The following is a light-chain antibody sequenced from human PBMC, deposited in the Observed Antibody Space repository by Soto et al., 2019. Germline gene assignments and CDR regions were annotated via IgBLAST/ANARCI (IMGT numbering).Light chain of an antibody. V-gene: IGLV2-23*01. CDR2: EAS. J-gene: IGLJ1*01. CDR1: TSDIGSYNL. CDR3: CSYAGSSTWV. Sequence: QSALTQPASVSGSPGQSITISCTGTTSDIGSYNLVSWYQQHPGKVPKIIIYEASKRPSGAPYRFSGSKSGNTASLTISGLQAEDEADYYCCSYAGSSTWVFGTGNKLTVL.